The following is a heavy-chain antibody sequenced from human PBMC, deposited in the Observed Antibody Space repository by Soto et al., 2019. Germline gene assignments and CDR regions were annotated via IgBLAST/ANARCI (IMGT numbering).Heavy chain of an antibody. CDR2: IIPILGIA. V-gene: IGHV1-69*08. CDR3: AREGAGNYGDPYWYFDL. CDR1: GGTFSSYT. D-gene: IGHD4-17*01. J-gene: IGHJ2*01. Sequence: QVQLVQSGAEVKKPGSSVKVSCKASGGTFSSYTISWVRQAPGQGLEWMGRIIPILGIANYAQKFQGRVTITADKSTSTAYMELSSLRSEDTAVYYCAREGAGNYGDPYWYFDLWGRGTLVTVSS.